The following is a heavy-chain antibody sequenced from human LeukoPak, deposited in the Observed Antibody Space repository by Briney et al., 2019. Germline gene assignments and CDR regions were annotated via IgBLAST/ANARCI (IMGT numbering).Heavy chain of an antibody. CDR2: IYYSGST. CDR3: ARVRRWLPLYYFDY. Sequence: PSETLSLTCTVSGGSISSYYWSWLRQPPGKGLEWIGYIYYSGSTNYNPSLKSRVTISVDTSKNQFSLKLSSVAAADTAVYYCARVRRWLPLYYFDYWGQGTLVTVSS. V-gene: IGHV4-59*01. D-gene: IGHD5-24*01. J-gene: IGHJ4*02. CDR1: GGSISSYY.